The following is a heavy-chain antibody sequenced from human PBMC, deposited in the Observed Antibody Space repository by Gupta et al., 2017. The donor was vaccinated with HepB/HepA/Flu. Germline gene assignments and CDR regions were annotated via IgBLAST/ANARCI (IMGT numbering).Heavy chain of an antibody. D-gene: IGHD2-15*01. Sequence: QVQLVQSGAEVKKPGASVKVSCKASGYTFTGYYMHWVRQAPGQGLEWMGWINPNSGGTNYAQKFQGWVTMTRDTSISTAYMELRRLRSDDTAVYYCARALCSGGSCPFYGMDVWGQGTTVT. J-gene: IGHJ6*02. V-gene: IGHV1-2*04. CDR1: GYTFTGYY. CDR2: INPNSGGT. CDR3: ARALCSGGSCPFYGMDV.